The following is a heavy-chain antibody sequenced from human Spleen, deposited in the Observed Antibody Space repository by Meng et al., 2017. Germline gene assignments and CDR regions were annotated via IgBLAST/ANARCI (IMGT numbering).Heavy chain of an antibody. CDR1: GGSISTSGYY. CDR2: IGHSGVT. D-gene: IGHD3-22*01. J-gene: IGHJ5*02. Sequence: QPQLQESGPGLVKPSEALSLTCGVSGGSISTSGYYWGWIRQPPGKGLEWIGSIGHSGVTYYTPSLRSRVTVSIDTSKNQFSLKLTSVTAADTAVYFCVRSSAWVRTGFDPWGQGTLVTVSS. V-gene: IGHV4-39*01. CDR3: VRSSAWVRTGFDP.